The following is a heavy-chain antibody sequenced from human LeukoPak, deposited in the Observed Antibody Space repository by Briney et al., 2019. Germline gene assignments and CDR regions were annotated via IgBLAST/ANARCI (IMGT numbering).Heavy chain of an antibody. D-gene: IGHD5-18*01. V-gene: IGHV5-51*01. CDR2: IYPGDSDT. J-gene: IGHJ4*02. Sequence: GGSLKISCKGSGYSFTSYWIGWVRQMPGKGLEWMGIIYPGDSDTRYSPSFQGRVTISADKSVSTAYLQWSSLKASDTAMYYCARHSAGYSYENYFDYWGQGTLVTVSS. CDR3: ARHSAGYSYENYFDY. CDR1: GYSFTSYW.